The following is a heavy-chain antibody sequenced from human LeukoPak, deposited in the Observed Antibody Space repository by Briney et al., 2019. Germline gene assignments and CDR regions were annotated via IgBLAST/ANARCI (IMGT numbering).Heavy chain of an antibody. CDR1: GYTFTGYN. V-gene: IGHV1-2*02. Sequence: GASVKVSFKDSGYTFTGYNMHWVRQAPGQGLERMGWINPNSGGTNYAQKFQGRVTMTRDTTISTAYMELSRLRSDDPAVYYCARPIFGVVIILDAFDIWGQGTMVTVSS. CDR3: ARPIFGVVIILDAFDI. CDR2: INPNSGGT. D-gene: IGHD3-3*01. J-gene: IGHJ3*02.